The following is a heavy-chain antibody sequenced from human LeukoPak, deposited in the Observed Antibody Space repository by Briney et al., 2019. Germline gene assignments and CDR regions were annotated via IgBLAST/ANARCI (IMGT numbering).Heavy chain of an antibody. CDR1: GGSISSSSYY. V-gene: IGHV4-39*01. CDR3: ASLAWWELPSYVFDY. CDR2: ISYSGST. J-gene: IGHJ4*02. D-gene: IGHD1-26*01. Sequence: SETLSLTCTVSGGSISSSSYYWGWIRQPPGKGLEWVGRISYSGSTYYNPSLKSRVTISVDTSKSPSSLKLSSVTAADTAVYYCASLAWWELPSYVFDYWGQGTLVTVSS.